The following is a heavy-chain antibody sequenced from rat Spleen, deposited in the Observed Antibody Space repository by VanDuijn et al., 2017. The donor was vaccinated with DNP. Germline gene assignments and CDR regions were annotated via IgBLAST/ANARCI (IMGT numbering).Heavy chain of an antibody. CDR2: IWTGGNT. Sequence: QVQLKESGPGLVQPSQTLSLTCTVSGFSLTSYHVSWVRQPPGKGLEWMGVIWTGGNTAYNSLLKSRLSISRDTSKSQVFLKMNSLQIEDTATYYCARDENVYTYYWFAYWGQGTLVTVSS. CDR1: GFSLTSYH. D-gene: IGHD2-1*01. CDR3: ARDENVYTYYWFAY. V-gene: IGHV2-43*01. J-gene: IGHJ3*01.